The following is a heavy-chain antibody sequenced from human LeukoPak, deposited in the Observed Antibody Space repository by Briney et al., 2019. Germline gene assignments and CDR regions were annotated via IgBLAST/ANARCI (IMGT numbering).Heavy chain of an antibody. V-gene: IGHV3-30*04. CDR3: ARDRYYEPFDY. CDR2: ISYDGSNK. CDR1: GFTFSSYA. J-gene: IGHJ4*02. D-gene: IGHD3-22*01. Sequence: PSGGSLRLSCAASGFTFSSYAMHWVRQAPGKGLEWVAVISYDGSNKYYADSVKGRFTISRDNSKNTLYLQMNSLRAEDTAVYYCARDRYYEPFDYWGQGTLVTVSS.